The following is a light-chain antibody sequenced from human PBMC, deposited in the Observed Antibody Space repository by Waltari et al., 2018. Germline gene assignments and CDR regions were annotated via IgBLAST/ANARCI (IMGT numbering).Light chain of an antibody. Sequence: SYELTQPPSVSVSPGQTASITCSGDKLGAKYACWYQQKPGQSPVLAIYQDSKRPSGIPERFSGSNSGNTATLTISGTQAMDEADYYCQAWDSSLVFGGGTKLTVL. CDR3: QAWDSSLV. J-gene: IGLJ2*01. CDR1: KLGAKY. CDR2: QDS. V-gene: IGLV3-1*01.